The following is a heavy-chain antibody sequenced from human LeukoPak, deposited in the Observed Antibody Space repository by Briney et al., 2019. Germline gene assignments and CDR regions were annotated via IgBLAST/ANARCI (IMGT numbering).Heavy chain of an antibody. CDR1: GYTFTGYY. CDR2: INPNSGGT. Sequence: ASVTVSCTASGYTFTGYYMHWVRQAPGQGLEWMGWINPNSGGTNYAQKFQGRVTMTRDTSISTAYMELSRLRSDDTAVYYCARDLLGDQDPRNNWFDPWGQGTLVTVSS. D-gene: IGHD2-21*02. CDR3: ARDLLGDQDPRNNWFDP. J-gene: IGHJ5*02. V-gene: IGHV1-2*02.